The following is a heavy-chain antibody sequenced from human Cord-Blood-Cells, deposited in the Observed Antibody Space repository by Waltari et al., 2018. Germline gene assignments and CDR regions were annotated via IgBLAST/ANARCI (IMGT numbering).Heavy chain of an antibody. CDR1: GGSFSCYA. J-gene: IGHJ4*02. D-gene: IGHD2-15*01. CDR3: ARQYCSGGSCYRAFDY. V-gene: IGHV1-69*01. CDR2: ISPIFGTA. Sequence: QVQLVESRAEVKKPGSSVKVSCKASGGSFSCYAIIWGRPAPGQGLEWMGGISPIFGTANDAQKFQGRVTITADESTSTAYMELCSLRSEDTAVYYCARQYCSGGSCYRAFDYWGQGTLVTVSS.